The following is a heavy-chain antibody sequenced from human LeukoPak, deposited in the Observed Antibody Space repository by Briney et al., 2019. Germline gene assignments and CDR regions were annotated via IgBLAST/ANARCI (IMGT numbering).Heavy chain of an antibody. CDR3: AKGRELERRRYFDY. CDR2: ISGSGGST. J-gene: IGHJ4*02. V-gene: IGHV3-23*01. D-gene: IGHD1-1*01. Sequence: GGSLRLSCAASGFTFSSYAMHWVRQAPGKGLEWVSAISGSGGSTYYADSVKGRFTISRDNSKNTLYLQMNSLRAEDTAVYYCAKGRELERRRYFDYWGQGTLVTVSS. CDR1: GFTFSSYA.